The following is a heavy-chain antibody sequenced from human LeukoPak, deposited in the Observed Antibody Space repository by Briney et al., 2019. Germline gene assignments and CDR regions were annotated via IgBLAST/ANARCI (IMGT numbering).Heavy chain of an antibody. CDR3: AGGGRESHLTHTDY. CDR2: INHSGST. CDR1: GGSFSGYY. V-gene: IGHV4-34*01. J-gene: IGHJ4*02. Sequence: PSETLSLTCAVYGGSFSGYYWSWIRQPPGKGLEWIGEINHSGSTNYNPSLKSRVTISVDTSKNQFSLKLSSVTAADTAVYYCAGGGRESHLTHTDYWGQGTLVTVSS.